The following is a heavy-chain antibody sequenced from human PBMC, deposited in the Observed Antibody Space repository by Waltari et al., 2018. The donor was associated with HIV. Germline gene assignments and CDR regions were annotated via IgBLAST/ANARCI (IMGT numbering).Heavy chain of an antibody. CDR1: GFFFDDFG. CDR2: ISWDSGRI. Sequence: EVHLVESGGGLVQPGGSLRLSCAASGFFFDDFGMHWVRQAPGKGLEWISGISWDSGRIGYADSVRGRFTISRDNAKNFVYLQMNSLRGDDTAFYYCARGPLYDWFDPWGQGTLVTVSS. V-gene: IGHV3-9*01. J-gene: IGHJ5*02. D-gene: IGHD2-8*01. CDR3: ARGPLYDWFDP.